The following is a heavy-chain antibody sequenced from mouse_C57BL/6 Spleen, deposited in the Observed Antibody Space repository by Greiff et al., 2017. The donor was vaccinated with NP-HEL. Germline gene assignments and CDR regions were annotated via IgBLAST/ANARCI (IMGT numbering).Heavy chain of an antibody. Sequence: VQLQQSGAELVRPGTSVKMSCKASGYTFTNYWIGWAKQRPGHGLEWIGDIYPGGGYTNYNEKFKGKATLTADKSSSTAYMQFSSLTSEDSAIYYCARSAYYGSSPYYYAMDYWGQGTSVTVSS. CDR3: ARSAYYGSSPYYYAMDY. D-gene: IGHD1-1*01. CDR2: IYPGGGYT. CDR1: GYTFTNYW. J-gene: IGHJ4*01. V-gene: IGHV1-63*01.